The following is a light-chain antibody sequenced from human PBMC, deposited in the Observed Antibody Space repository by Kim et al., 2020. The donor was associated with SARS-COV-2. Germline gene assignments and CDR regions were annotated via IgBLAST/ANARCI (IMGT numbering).Light chain of an antibody. CDR2: EDN. J-gene: IGLJ3*02. Sequence: NFMLTQPHSVSESPGKTVTISCTRSSGSIGTNYVQWYQQRPGSAPTTVIYEDNQRPSGVPDRFSGSIDSSSNSASLTISGLKTEDEADYYCQSYDSSSQVFGGGTKVTVL. CDR1: SGSIGTNY. CDR3: QSYDSSSQV. V-gene: IGLV6-57*04.